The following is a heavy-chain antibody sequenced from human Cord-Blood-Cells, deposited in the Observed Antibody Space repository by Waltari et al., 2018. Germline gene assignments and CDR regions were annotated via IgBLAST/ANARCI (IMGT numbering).Heavy chain of an antibody. CDR1: RLPFSGST. J-gene: IGHJ3*02. D-gene: IGHD6-13*01. CDR2: ISSNGGST. Sequence: EVQLVESGGGLVQPGGSLRFSCAAHRLPFSGSTLTWVRQAPGKGLEYVSAISSNGGSTYYANSVKGRFTISRDNSKNTLYLQMGSLRAEDMAVYYCARGHSSSWYAFDIWGQGTMVTVSS. V-gene: IGHV3-64*01. CDR3: ARGHSSSWYAFDI.